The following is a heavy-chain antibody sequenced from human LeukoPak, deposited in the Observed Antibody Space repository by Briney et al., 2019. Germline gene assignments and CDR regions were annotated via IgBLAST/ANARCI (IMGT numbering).Heavy chain of an antibody. CDR1: GYSFTSYN. CDR2: IKPSGDNT. V-gene: IGHV1-46*01. J-gene: IGHJ3*01. CDR3: ARVRDGYNDAYDF. D-gene: IGHD5-24*01. Sequence: GASVKISCKTSGYSFTSYNLHWVRQAPGQRLEWMGIIKPSGDNTNNAQKFQGRVTMTSDTSTSTVYMELSSLKSEDTAAYYCARVRDGYNDAYDFWGQGTMVTVTS.